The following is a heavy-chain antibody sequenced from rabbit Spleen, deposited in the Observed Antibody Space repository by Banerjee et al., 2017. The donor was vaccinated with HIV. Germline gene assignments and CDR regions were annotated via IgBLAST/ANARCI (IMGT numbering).Heavy chain of an antibody. V-gene: IGHV1S40*01. J-gene: IGHJ6*01. D-gene: IGHD8-1*01. CDR2: AYAGSSGST. CDR1: GFSFNSGYD. CDR3: ARDAGTSFSTYGMDL. Sequence: QSLEESGGGLVKPGASLTLTCKASGFSFNSGYDMCWVRQAPGKGLEWVACAYAGSSGSTYSATWAKGRFTISKTSTTVTLQMTSLTAADTATYFCARDAGTSFSTYGMDLWGPGTLVTVS.